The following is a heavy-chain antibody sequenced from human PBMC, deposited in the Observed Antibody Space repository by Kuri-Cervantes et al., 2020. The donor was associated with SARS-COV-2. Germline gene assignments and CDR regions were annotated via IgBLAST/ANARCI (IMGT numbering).Heavy chain of an antibody. V-gene: IGHV3-53*01. CDR3: ARVRMPAYYFDY. CDR2: IYSGGST. CDR1: GFTVSSNY. D-gene: IGHD2-2*01. J-gene: IGHJ4*02. Sequence: GGSLRLSCAASGFTVSSNYMSWVRQAPGKGLEWVSVIYSGGSTYYAGSVKGRFTISRDNSKNTLYLQMNSLRAEDTAVYYCARVRMPAYYFDYWGQGTLVTVSS.